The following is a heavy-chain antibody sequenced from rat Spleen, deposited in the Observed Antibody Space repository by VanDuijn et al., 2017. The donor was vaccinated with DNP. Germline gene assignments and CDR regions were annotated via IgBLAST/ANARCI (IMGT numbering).Heavy chain of an antibody. V-gene: IGHV5S10*01. J-gene: IGHJ2*01. CDR1: GFSLTSYG. D-gene: IGHD1-12*02. CDR2: IIYDGSRT. CDR3: ATHRYYDGRYYYGFDY. Sequence: VQLKESGPGLVQPSQTLSLTCTVSGFSLTSYGVSWVRQPPGKGLEWVATIIYDGSRTYYRDSVKGRFTISRDNAKSTLYLQMDSLRSEDTATYYCATHRYYDGRYYYGFDYWGQGVMVTVSS.